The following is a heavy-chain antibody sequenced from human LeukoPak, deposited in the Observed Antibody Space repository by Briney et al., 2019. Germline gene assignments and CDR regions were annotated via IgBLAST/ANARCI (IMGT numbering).Heavy chain of an antibody. D-gene: IGHD2-2*02. J-gene: IGHJ6*02. Sequence: GGSLRLSCAASGFTFSSHWMTWVRQAPGKGLEWVANIKEDGSKKNYVDSVKGRFTISRDNAKNSLYLQMNSLRAEDTALYYCARDPGSLPAAIGYCYYGMDVWGQGTTVTVSS. CDR2: IKEDGSKK. V-gene: IGHV3-7*03. CDR3: ARDPGSLPAAIGYCYYGMDV. CDR1: GFTFSSHW.